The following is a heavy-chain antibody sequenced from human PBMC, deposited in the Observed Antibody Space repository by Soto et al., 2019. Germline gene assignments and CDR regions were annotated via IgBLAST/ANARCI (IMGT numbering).Heavy chain of an antibody. Sequence: EVQLVESGGDLVQPGRSLRLSCAASGFTFDDYAMHCVRQAPGKGLEWVSGISWNSGNKGYADSVKGRFTISRDNAKNLLYLEMNSLRDEDTALYYCAKEAGLVRFFDWLSNGLDVWGQGTAVTVS. CDR2: ISWNSGNK. J-gene: IGHJ6*02. CDR3: AKEAGLVRFFDWLSNGLDV. D-gene: IGHD3-9*01. CDR1: GFTFDDYA. V-gene: IGHV3-9*01.